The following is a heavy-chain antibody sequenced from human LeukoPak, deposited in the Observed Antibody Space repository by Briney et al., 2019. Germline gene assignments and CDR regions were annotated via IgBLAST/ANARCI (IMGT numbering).Heavy chain of an antibody. CDR2: INHSGST. V-gene: IGHV4-34*01. CDR3: ARASKGLRRRWRDDAFDI. J-gene: IGHJ3*02. Sequence: SETLSLNCAVYGGSFSGYYWSWIRQPPGKGLEWIGEINHSGSTNYNPSLKSRVTISVDTSKNQFSLKLSSVTAADTAVYYCARASKGLRRRWRDDAFDIWGQGTMVTASS. D-gene: IGHD4-17*01. CDR1: GGSFSGYY.